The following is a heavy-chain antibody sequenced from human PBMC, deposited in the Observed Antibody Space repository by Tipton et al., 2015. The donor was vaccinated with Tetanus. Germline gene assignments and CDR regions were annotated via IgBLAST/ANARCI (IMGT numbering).Heavy chain of an antibody. V-gene: IGHV3-33*01. D-gene: IGHD2-2*01. CDR2: IWYDRSNK. J-gene: IGHJ1*01. CDR1: GFTFSSYG. Sequence: SLRLSCAASGFTFSSYGMHWVRQAPGKGLEWVAVIWYDRSNKYYADSVKGRFTISRDNSKNTLYLQMNSLRAEDTAVYYCARDSPGPYCSSTSCYGYFQHWGQGTLVTVSS. CDR3: ARDSPGPYCSSTSCYGYFQH.